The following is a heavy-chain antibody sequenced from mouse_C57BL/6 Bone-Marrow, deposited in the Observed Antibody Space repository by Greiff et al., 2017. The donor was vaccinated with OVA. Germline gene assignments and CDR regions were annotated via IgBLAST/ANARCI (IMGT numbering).Heavy chain of an antibody. D-gene: IGHD2-1*01. J-gene: IGHJ4*01. CDR1: GFSLTSYG. V-gene: IGHV2-2*01. CDR2: IWSGGST. CDR3: ARNGNYLYYYAMDY. Sequence: VQVVESGPGLVQPSQSLSITCTVSGFSLTSYGVHWVRQSPGKGLEWLGVIWSGGSTDYNAAFISRLSISKDNSKSQVFFKMNSLQADDTAIYYCARNGNYLYYYAMDYWGQGTSVTVSS.